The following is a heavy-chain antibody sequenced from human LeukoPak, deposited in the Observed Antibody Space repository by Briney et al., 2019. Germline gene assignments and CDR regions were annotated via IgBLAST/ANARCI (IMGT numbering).Heavy chain of an antibody. D-gene: IGHD6-13*01. CDR3: ARVRGFSSSWEIDY. J-gene: IGHJ4*02. CDR2: IYTSGST. Sequence: PSETLSLTCTVSGGSISSYYWSWIRQPAGKALEWIGRIYTSGSTNYNPSLKSRVTMSVDTSKNQFSLKLSSVTAADTAVYYCARVRGFSSSWEIDYWGQGTLVTVSS. CDR1: GGSISSYY. V-gene: IGHV4-4*07.